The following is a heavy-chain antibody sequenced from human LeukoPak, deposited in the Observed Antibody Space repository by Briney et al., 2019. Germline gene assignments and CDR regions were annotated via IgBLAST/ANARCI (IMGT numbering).Heavy chain of an antibody. CDR3: ARVYSGSRDY. CDR1: GFRFSSYA. CDR2: IKEDGSEK. Sequence: GGSLRLSCAASGFRFSSYAMSWVRQAPGKGLQWVASIKEDGSEKYYVDSVKGRFTISRDNAQNSVYLQMNSLRAEDTAVYYCARVYSGSRDYWGQGTPVTVSS. J-gene: IGHJ4*02. V-gene: IGHV3-7*05. D-gene: IGHD1-26*01.